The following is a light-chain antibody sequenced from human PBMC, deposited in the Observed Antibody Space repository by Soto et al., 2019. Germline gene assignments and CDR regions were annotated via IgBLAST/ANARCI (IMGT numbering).Light chain of an antibody. CDR3: QQYNSYWT. CDR1: ESIIRR. CDR2: DAS. Sequence: DIQMTQSPSTLSASVGDRVTITCRASESIIRRLAWYQQKPGKAPKFLIYDASSLESGVPSRFSGSGSGTESTLTISSLQPDDFATYYCQQYNSYWTFGQGTKVDIK. V-gene: IGKV1-5*01. J-gene: IGKJ1*01.